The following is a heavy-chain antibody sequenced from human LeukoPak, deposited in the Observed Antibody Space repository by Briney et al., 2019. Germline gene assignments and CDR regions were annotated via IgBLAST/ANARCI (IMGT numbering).Heavy chain of an antibody. D-gene: IGHD1-1*01. Sequence: ASVKVSCKASGGTFSSYAISWVRQAPGQGLEWMGWINPNSGGTNYAQKFQGWVTMTRDTSISTAYMELSRLRSDDTAVYYCARARGGRTTLDYWGQGTLVTVSS. CDR2: INPNSGGT. CDR3: ARARGGRTTLDY. CDR1: GGTFSSYA. V-gene: IGHV1-2*04. J-gene: IGHJ4*02.